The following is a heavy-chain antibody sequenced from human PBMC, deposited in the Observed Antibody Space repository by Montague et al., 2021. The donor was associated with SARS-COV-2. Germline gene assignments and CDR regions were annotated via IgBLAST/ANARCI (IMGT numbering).Heavy chain of an antibody. D-gene: IGHD3-16*01. J-gene: IGHJ4*02. Sequence: SLRLSCAASGFTFSNHWMSWVRQAPGKGLEWVANIKQDGSEKYYLDSVKGRFTVSGDNAKNSLYLRMSSLRAEDTAVYYCARDIRDYVLREFDFWGQGTLVYVSS. CDR1: GFTFSNHW. CDR3: ARDIRDYVLREFDF. V-gene: IGHV3-7*01. CDR2: IKQDGSEK.